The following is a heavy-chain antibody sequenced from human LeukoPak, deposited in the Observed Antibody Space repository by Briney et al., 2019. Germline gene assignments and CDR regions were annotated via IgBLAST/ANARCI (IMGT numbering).Heavy chain of an antibody. CDR1: GFTFSDYY. Sequence: GGSLRLSCAASGFTFSDYYMSWIRQAPGKGLEWVSYISSSSSYTNYADSVKGRFTISRDNAKNSLYLQMNSLRAEDTAVYYCARDRWGYSYGVFDYWGQGTLVTVSS. D-gene: IGHD5-18*01. J-gene: IGHJ4*02. CDR2: ISSSSSYT. CDR3: ARDRWGYSYGVFDY. V-gene: IGHV3-11*06.